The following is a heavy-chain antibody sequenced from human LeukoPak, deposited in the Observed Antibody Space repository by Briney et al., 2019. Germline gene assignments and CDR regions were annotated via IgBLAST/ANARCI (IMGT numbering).Heavy chain of an antibody. CDR3: ARGTVTMDY. J-gene: IGHJ4*02. Sequence: PSETLSLTCAVSGGSISSGGYSWSWIRQPPGKGLEWIGYIYYSGSTYYNPSLKSRVTISVDKSKNQFSLKLSSVTAADTAVYYCARGTVTMDYWGQGTLVTVSS. CDR2: IYYSGST. D-gene: IGHD4-11*01. CDR1: GGSISSGGYS. V-gene: IGHV4-30-4*07.